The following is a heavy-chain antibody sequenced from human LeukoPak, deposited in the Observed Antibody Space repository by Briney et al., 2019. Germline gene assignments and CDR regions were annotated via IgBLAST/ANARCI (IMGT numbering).Heavy chain of an antibody. Sequence: SQTLSLTCAISGDTVSSNSATWNWIRQSPSRGLEWLGRTYYGSKWSNDYAVSVKSRITINPDTSKNQFSLQLNSVTPEDTAVYYCARALGVVFDYWGQGTLVPVTS. CDR3: ARALGVVFDY. V-gene: IGHV6-1*01. D-gene: IGHD2-8*01. CDR1: GDTVSSNSAT. J-gene: IGHJ4*02. CDR2: TYYGSKWSN.